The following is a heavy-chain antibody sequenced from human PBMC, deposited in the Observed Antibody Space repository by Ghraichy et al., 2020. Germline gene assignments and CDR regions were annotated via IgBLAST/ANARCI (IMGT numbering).Heavy chain of an antibody. CDR1: GFTFIGYS. Sequence: GGSLRLSCVGSGFTFIGYSMNWVRQSPGKGLEWVSYITSSSRTIFYADSVKGRFTISRDNAQNSLYLQMNSLRDEDTAEYFCARGSKVVRFYYYDGMDVWGQGTTVTVAS. CDR2: ITSSSRTI. V-gene: IGHV3-48*02. CDR3: ARGSKVVRFYYYDGMDV. J-gene: IGHJ6*02. D-gene: IGHD4-23*01.